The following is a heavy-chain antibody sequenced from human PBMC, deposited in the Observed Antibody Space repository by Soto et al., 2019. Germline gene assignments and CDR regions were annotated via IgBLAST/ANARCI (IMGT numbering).Heavy chain of an antibody. Sequence: GGSLRLSCSASGFTFSNDWMSWVRQAPRKGLEWVGRIKSKTDGGTTDHAAPVKGRFTFSRDDSKNTLYLQMNSLKTEDTAVYHCTRDHYYDTSGYYYGNGLFDYWGRGGLVTGCS. J-gene: IGHJ4*02. D-gene: IGHD3-22*01. V-gene: IGHV3-15*01. CDR2: IKSKTDGGTT. CDR3: TRDHYYDTSGYYYGNGLFDY. CDR1: GFTFSNDW.